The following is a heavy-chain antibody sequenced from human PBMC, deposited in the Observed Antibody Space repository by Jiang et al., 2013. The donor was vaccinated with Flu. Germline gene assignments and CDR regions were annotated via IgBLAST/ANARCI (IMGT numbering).Heavy chain of an antibody. J-gene: IGHJ5*02. V-gene: IGHV3-23*01. CDR1: GFTFSSYA. CDR3: ATGEQQLQKVTVAL. D-gene: IGHD6-13*01. Sequence: SCAASGFTFSSYAMSWVRQAPGKGLEWVSAISGSGGSTYYADSVKGRFTISRDNSKNTLYLQMNSLRAEDTAVYYCATGEQQLQKVTVALWGQGTLVTVSS. CDR2: ISGSGGST.